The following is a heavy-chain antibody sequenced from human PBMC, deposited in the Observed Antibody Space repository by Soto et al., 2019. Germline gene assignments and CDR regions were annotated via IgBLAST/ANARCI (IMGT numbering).Heavy chain of an antibody. D-gene: IGHD3-3*01. CDR1: EFTFSSQA. J-gene: IGHJ4*02. V-gene: IGHV3-23*01. CDR2: ISGNGGST. Sequence: CLRPSCVASEFTFSSQAMIWVRQAPGKGLEWVSSISGNGGSTNYADSVKGRFTISRDNSKNTLYLQLNSLRAEDTAVYYCAKVIGADYWGRGTLVTVSS. CDR3: AKVIGADY.